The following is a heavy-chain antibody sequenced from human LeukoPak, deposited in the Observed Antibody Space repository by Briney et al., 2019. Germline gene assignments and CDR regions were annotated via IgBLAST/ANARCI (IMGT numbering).Heavy chain of an antibody. J-gene: IGHJ4*02. D-gene: IGHD5-18*01. CDR3: AKSSYSIFDY. Sequence: KTSETLSLTCTVSGYSISSGYYCGWIRQPPGKGLEWIGSIYHSGSTYYNPSLKSRVTISVDTSKNQFSLKLSSLTAADTAVYYCAKSSYSIFDYWVQGTLVTVSS. CDR1: GYSISSGYY. V-gene: IGHV4-38-2*02. CDR2: IYHSGST.